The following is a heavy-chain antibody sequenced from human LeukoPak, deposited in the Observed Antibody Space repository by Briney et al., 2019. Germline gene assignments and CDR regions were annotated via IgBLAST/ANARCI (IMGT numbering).Heavy chain of an antibody. D-gene: IGHD3-10*01. CDR3: ARGGCRSSVHFDT. Sequence: GGSLRLSCATSGFTLSSFWMHWVRQPPGKGLVWVSRINSDATNTNYADSVKGRFNISRDNTKNTVYLQMNSLGAEDTAVYYCARGGCRSSVHFDTWGQGALVTVSS. CDR2: INSDATNT. CDR1: GFTLSSFW. J-gene: IGHJ4*02. V-gene: IGHV3-74*01.